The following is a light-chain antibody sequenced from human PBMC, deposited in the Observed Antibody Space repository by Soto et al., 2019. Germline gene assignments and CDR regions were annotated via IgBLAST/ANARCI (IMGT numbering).Light chain of an antibody. CDR2: EVS. V-gene: IGLV2-8*01. J-gene: IGLJ2*01. CDR3: SSYAGSNIL. CDR1: SSDVGGYNY. Sequence: QSALTQPSSASGSPGQSVTISCTGTSSDVGGYNYVSWYQHHPGKAPKLMIYEVSQRPSGVPDRFSGSKSGNTASLTVSGLQAEDEADYYCSSYAGSNILFGGGTKVTVL.